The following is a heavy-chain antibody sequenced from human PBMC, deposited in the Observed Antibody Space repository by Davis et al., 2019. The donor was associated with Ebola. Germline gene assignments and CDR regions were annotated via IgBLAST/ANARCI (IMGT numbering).Heavy chain of an antibody. CDR1: GFTLSSHW. CDR2: IDSDGSST. Sequence: GESLKISCAASGFTLSSHWMHWVRQASGKGLVWVSRIDSDGSSTRYADSVKGRFTISRDNAKNTLDLQMNSLRADDTAVYYCARGNNIWYNAFDIWGQGTMVTVSS. V-gene: IGHV3-74*01. D-gene: IGHD1-14*01. J-gene: IGHJ3*02. CDR3: ARGNNIWYNAFDI.